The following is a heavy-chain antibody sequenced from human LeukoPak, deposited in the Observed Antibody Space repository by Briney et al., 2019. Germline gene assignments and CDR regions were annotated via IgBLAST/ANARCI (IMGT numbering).Heavy chain of an antibody. V-gene: IGHV5-51*01. Sequence: PGESLKISCQVSGYSFISYGVAWVRQMPGKGLECMGIIYPGDSDTRYSPSFQGQVNISADKSISTAYLQWSSLKASDTAMYFCASQSIFGYALDYWGQGTLVTVSS. CDR3: ASQSIFGYALDY. CDR2: IYPGDSDT. CDR1: GYSFISYG. J-gene: IGHJ4*02. D-gene: IGHD3-3*01.